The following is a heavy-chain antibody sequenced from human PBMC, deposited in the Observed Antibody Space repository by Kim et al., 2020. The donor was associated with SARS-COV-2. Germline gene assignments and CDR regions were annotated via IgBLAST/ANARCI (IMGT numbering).Heavy chain of an antibody. CDR3: AKRGQEQEFDY. V-gene: IGHV3-23*01. Sequence: GGSLRLSCAASGFTFSTSVMNWVRQAPGKGPHWVSSISGGSTWYADSVKGRFIISGDNSKNTLFLQMNSLRAEDTAVYYCAKRGQEQEFDYWGQGTLVTV. D-gene: IGHD1-1*01. J-gene: IGHJ4*02. CDR2: ISGGST. CDR1: GFTFSTSV.